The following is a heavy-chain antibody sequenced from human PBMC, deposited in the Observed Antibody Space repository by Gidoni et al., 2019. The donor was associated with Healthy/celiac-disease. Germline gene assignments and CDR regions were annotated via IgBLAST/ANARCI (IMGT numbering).Heavy chain of an antibody. CDR2: ISGSGGST. Sequence: EVQLLESGGGLVQPGGSLRLSCAASGLTFSSYAMSWVRQAPGKGLEWVSAISGSGGSTYYADSVKGRFTISRDNSKNTLYLQMNSLRAEDTAVYYCAKDRKGSGWYYLHWGQGTLVTVSS. J-gene: IGHJ4*02. CDR3: AKDRKGSGWYYLH. D-gene: IGHD6-19*01. CDR1: GLTFSSYA. V-gene: IGHV3-23*01.